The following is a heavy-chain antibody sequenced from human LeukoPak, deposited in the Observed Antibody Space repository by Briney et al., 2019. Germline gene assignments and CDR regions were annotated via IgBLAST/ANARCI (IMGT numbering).Heavy chain of an antibody. CDR3: ARGGALTSFDS. CDR2: ISAYNGKT. Sequence: ASVKVSCKASGFTFTSYGISWVRQAPGQGLEWIGWISAYNGKTNYAQKFQGRVTITTDTSTSTAYMDLRSRRSDETAVYYCARGGALTSFDSWGQGTLITVSS. CDR1: GFTFTSYG. D-gene: IGHD1-26*01. V-gene: IGHV1-18*01. J-gene: IGHJ4*02.